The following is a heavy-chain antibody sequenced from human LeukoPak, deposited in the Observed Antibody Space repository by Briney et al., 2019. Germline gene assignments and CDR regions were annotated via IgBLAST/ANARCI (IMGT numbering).Heavy chain of an antibody. V-gene: IGHV4-59*01. D-gene: IGHD3-9*01. CDR3: VRERPLTGELFFDY. Sequence: KPSETLSLTCTVSGGSISNYYWSWLRQPPGKGLEWIGYIYYSGSTNYNPSLKSRVTISVDTSKNQFSLKLRSVTAADTAVYYCVRERPLTGELFFDYWGQGTLVTVSS. J-gene: IGHJ4*02. CDR1: GGSISNYY. CDR2: IYYSGST.